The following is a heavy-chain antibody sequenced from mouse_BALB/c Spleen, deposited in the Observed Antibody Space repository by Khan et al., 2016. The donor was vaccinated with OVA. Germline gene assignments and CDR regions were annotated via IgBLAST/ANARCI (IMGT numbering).Heavy chain of an antibody. V-gene: IGHV5-6*01. D-gene: IGHD2-13*01. Sequence: EVELVESGGDLVKPGGSLKLSCAASGVIFSSYGMYWVRQTPDRRLEWVATISSSGSFTYYSDSVKGRFIICRDNAKNTRSWQMSILRSEDTAMFDCTRFISSTTGDYYAMDYWSQGPSVTVSS. CDR1: GVIFSSYG. CDR2: ISSSGSFT. J-gene: IGHJ4*01. CDR3: TRFISSTTGDYYAMDY.